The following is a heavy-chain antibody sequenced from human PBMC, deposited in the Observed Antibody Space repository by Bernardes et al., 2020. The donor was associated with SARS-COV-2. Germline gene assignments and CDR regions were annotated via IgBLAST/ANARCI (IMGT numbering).Heavy chain of an antibody. Sequence: GSLRLSCAASGFNFSDYNMNWFRQAPGKGLEWVSYIINSGRATYYADSVKGRFTISRDNVKNSLYLQMSSLRVEDTAVYYCVIPGDFWGQGTLVTVSS. J-gene: IGHJ4*02. V-gene: IGHV3-48*01. CDR2: IINSGRAT. CDR1: GFNFSDYN. CDR3: VIPGDF.